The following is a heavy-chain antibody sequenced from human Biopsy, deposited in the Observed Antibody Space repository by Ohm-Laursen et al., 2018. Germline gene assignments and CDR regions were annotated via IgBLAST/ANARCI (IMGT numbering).Heavy chain of an antibody. CDR2: ISFDGSNK. CDR1: GFTFSSFG. Sequence: SLRLSCAASGFTFSSFGMHWVRQAPGKGLEWVAVISFDGSNKYYADSVKGRLTISRDNSKNTLYLQMNSLSAEDTALYYCAKDGGWDYVWTNYATYYYGMDVWGQGTTVTVSS. V-gene: IGHV3-30*18. D-gene: IGHD3-16*01. CDR3: AKDGGWDYVWTNYATYYYGMDV. J-gene: IGHJ6*02.